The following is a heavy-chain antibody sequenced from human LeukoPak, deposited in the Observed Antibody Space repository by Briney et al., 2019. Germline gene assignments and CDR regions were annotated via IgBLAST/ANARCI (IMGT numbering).Heavy chain of an antibody. CDR1: GFTFNSYW. D-gene: IGHD6-19*01. V-gene: IGHV3-7*03. J-gene: IGHJ4*02. CDR2: IKRDGSEK. CDR3: ARLGPASSGWPESFDY. Sequence: GGSLRLSCAASGFTFNSYWMGWVRQAPGKGLEWVANIKRDGSEKYYVDSVKGRFTISRDNAKNSLDLQMNSLRVEDTAVYYCARLGPASSGWPESFDYWGQGTLVTVSS.